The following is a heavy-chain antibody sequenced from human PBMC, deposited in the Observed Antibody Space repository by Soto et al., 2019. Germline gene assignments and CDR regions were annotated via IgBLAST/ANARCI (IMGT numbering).Heavy chain of an antibody. J-gene: IGHJ5*02. CDR1: GFTFSTYA. V-gene: IGHV3-23*01. CDR3: AKRPLATVFGVAGNRFDP. CDR2: ISGSGGST. D-gene: IGHD3-3*01. Sequence: VQLLESGGGLVQPGGSLRLSCAASGFTFSTYAMTWVRQAPGKGLEWVSGISGSGGSTYYADSVKGRFTISRDNSKNTRYLQMNSLRAEDTAVYYCAKRPLATVFGVAGNRFDPWGQGTLVTVSS.